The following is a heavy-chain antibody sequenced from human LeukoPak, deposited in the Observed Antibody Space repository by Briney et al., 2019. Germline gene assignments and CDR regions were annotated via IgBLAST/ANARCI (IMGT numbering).Heavy chain of an antibody. D-gene: IGHD1-26*01. CDR2: IYSGGST. V-gene: IGHV3-66*01. Sequence: GGSLRLSCAASEFSVGSNYMTWVRQAPGKGLEWVSLIYSGGSTYYADSVKGRFTISRDNSKNTLYLQMNSLRAEDTVVYYCARESYLGKWGGHAIDCFDYWGQGTLVTASS. J-gene: IGHJ4*02. CDR1: EFSVGSNY. CDR3: ARESYLGKWGGHAIDCFDY.